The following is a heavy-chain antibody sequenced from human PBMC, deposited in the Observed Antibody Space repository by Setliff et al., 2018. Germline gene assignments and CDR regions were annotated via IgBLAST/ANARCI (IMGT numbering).Heavy chain of an antibody. CDR3: ARNPDFLQYSFDL. Sequence: SETLSLTCTVSGGSISNSTFYWGWIRQPPGKGLEWIGSINYYGSIFDDGTTYSTYYNLPLKSRATISIDTAKSQFSLKLSSMTAADTALYYCARNPDFLQYSFDLWGRGTLVTVSS. D-gene: IGHD5-12*01. J-gene: IGHJ2*01. CDR1: GGSISNSTFY. CDR2: INYYGSIFDDGTTYST. V-gene: IGHV4-39*07.